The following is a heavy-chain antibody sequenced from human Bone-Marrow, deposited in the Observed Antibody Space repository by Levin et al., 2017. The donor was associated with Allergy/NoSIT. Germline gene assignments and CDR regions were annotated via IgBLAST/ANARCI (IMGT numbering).Heavy chain of an antibody. Sequence: PGGSLRLSCTISGFTLDDYAMHWVRQGPGKGLEWVSGINWNSAVIGYADSVKGRFTISRDNAKNSLYLEMNSLRPEDTALYYCANDPSVTAAAYFQDWGQGTLVTVSS. J-gene: IGHJ1*01. D-gene: IGHD6-25*01. V-gene: IGHV3-9*01. CDR3: ANDPSVTAAAYFQD. CDR1: GFTLDDYA. CDR2: INWNSAVI.